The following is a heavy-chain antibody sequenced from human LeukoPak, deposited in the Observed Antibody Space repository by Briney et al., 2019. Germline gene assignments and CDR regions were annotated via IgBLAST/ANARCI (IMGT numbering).Heavy chain of an antibody. CDR3: ARDESVGSEMAFDY. CDR2: IYYSGST. CDR1: GGSISGYY. J-gene: IGHJ4*02. V-gene: IGHV4-59*01. Sequence: PSETLSLTCTVSGGSISGYYWSWIRQPPGKGLECIGYIYYSGSTKYNPSLKSRVTISLDTSKNQFSLRLSSVTAADTAVYYCARDESVGSEMAFDYWGQGILVTVSS. D-gene: IGHD5-24*01.